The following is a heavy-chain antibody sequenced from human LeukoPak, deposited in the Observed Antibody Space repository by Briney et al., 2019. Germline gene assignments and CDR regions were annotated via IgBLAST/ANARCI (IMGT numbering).Heavy chain of an antibody. Sequence: HPGGSLRLSCAASGFTFSSYSMNWVRQAPGKGLEWVSYISSSSSTIYYADSVKGRFTISRDNAKNSLYLQMNSLRAEDTAVYYCARDDVDTAMVPPDWFDPWGQGTLVTVSS. CDR2: ISSSSSTI. D-gene: IGHD5-18*01. CDR3: ARDDVDTAMVPPDWFDP. J-gene: IGHJ5*02. V-gene: IGHV3-48*01. CDR1: GFTFSSYS.